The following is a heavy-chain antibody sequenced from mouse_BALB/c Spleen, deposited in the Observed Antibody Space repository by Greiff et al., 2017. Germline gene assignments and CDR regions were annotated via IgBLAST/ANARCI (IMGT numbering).Heavy chain of an antibody. Sequence: EVKLMESGPGLVKPSQSLSLTCSVTGYSITSGYYWNWIRQFPGNKLEWMGYISYDGSNNYNPSLKNRISITRDTSKNQFFLKLNSVTTEDTATYYCASVLLWYFDVWGAGTTVTVSS. V-gene: IGHV3-6*02. D-gene: IGHD2-12*01. CDR1: GYSITSGYY. CDR3: ASVLLWYFDV. CDR2: ISYDGSN. J-gene: IGHJ1*01.